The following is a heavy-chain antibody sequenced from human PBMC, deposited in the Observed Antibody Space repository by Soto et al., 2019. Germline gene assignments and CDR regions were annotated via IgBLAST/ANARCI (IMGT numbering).Heavy chain of an antibody. CDR2: ISWNSGSI. V-gene: IGHV3-9*01. Sequence: GGSLRLSCAASGFTFDDYAMHWVRQAPGKGLEWVSGISWNSGSIGYADSVKGRFTISRDNSKNTLYLQMNSLRAEDTAVYYCSSFPGGTGTSFGPIDAFDIWGQGTMVTVSS. D-gene: IGHD1-7*01. CDR1: GFTFDDYA. J-gene: IGHJ3*02. CDR3: SSFPGGTGTSFGPIDAFDI.